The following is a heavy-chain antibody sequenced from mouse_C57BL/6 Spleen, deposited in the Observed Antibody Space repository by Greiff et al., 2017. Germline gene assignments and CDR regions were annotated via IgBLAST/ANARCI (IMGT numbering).Heavy chain of an antibody. D-gene: IGHD1-1*01. Sequence: QVQLQQSGAELMKPGASVKLSCKATGYTFTGYWIEWVKQRPGHGLEWIGEILPGSDSTNYNEKFKGKATFTADTSSNTAYMQLSSLTTEDSAIYYCARQYYGSSYGWFAYWGQGTLVTVSA. CDR3: ARQYYGSSYGWFAY. V-gene: IGHV1-9*01. CDR2: ILPGSDST. J-gene: IGHJ3*01. CDR1: GYTFTGYW.